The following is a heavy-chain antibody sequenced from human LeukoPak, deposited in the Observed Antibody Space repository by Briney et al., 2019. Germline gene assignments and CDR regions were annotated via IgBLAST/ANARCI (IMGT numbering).Heavy chain of an antibody. CDR1: GGSFSVYY. D-gene: IGHD3-10*01. CDR2: INHSGST. J-gene: IGHJ4*02. V-gene: IGHV4-34*01. CDR3: ARGASYYYGSGSYFVY. Sequence: PSETLSLTCAVCGGSFSVYYWSWIRQPPGRGLEWIGEINHSGSTNYNPSLKSRVTISADTSKTQFSLKLSSVTAAGTAVYYCARGASYYYGSGSYFVYWGQGTLVTVSS.